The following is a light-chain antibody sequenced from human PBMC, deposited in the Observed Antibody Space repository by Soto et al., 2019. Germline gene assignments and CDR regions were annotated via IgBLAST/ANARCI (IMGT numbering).Light chain of an antibody. CDR3: QQYGSSPPVT. Sequence: EIVLTQSPGTLSLSPGERATLSCRASQSVSPYLAWYQHKPGQAPRLLIYGASSRATCIPDRFSGSGSGTDCTLTISRLEPEDFAVYFCQQYGSSPPVTFGPGTKVDIK. CDR1: QSVSPY. J-gene: IGKJ3*01. V-gene: IGKV3-20*01. CDR2: GAS.